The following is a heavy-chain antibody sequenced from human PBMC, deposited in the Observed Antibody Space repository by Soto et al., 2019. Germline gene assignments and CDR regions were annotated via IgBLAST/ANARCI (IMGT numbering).Heavy chain of an antibody. J-gene: IGHJ4*02. V-gene: IGHV3-33*01. CDR2: IWYDGSNK. Sequence: PGGSLRLSCAASGFTFSSYGMHWVRQAPGKGLEWVAVIWYDGSNKYYADSVKGRFTISRDNSKNTLYLQMNSLRAEDTAVYYCARDSGYDYRSFDFDYWGQGTLVTVSS. D-gene: IGHD5-12*01. CDR3: ARDSGYDYRSFDFDY. CDR1: GFTFSSYG.